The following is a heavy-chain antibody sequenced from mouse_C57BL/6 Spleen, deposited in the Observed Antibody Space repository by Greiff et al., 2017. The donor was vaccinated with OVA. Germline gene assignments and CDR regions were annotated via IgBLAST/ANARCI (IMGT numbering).Heavy chain of an antibody. Sequence: EVKVEESGGGLVQPKGSLKLSCAASGFTFNTYAMHWVRQAPGQGLEWVARIRSKSSNYATYYADSVKDRFTISRDESQSMLYLQMNNLKNEDTAMDNCVRGDGSSYWYFDVWGTGTTVTVSS. CDR3: VRGDGSSYWYFDV. D-gene: IGHD1-1*01. CDR2: IRSKSSNYAT. V-gene: IGHV10-3*01. J-gene: IGHJ1*03. CDR1: GFTFNTYA.